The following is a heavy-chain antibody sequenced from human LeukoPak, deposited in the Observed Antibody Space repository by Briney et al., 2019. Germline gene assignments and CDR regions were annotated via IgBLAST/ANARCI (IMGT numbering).Heavy chain of an antibody. Sequence: ASVNVSCKASGYTFTSYAMHWVRQAPGQRLEWMGWINAGNGNTKYSQKFQGRVTITRDTSASTAYMELSSLRSEDTAVYYCARGRGYSPLRWWFDPWGQGTLVTVSS. CDR2: INAGNGNT. CDR1: GYTFTSYA. CDR3: ARGRGYSPLRWWFDP. D-gene: IGHD5-18*01. V-gene: IGHV1-3*01. J-gene: IGHJ5*02.